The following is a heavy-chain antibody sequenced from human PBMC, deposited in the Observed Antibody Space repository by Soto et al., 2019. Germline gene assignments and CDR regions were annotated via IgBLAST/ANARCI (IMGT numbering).Heavy chain of an antibody. CDR3: ARRGTTTHFDL. J-gene: IGHJ2*01. V-gene: IGHV4-39*01. CDR2: IYYSGST. D-gene: IGHD4-4*01. CDR1: GCSISSSCYY. Sequence: QLQLQESGPGLVKPSGTLAVTCTVSGCSISSSCYYWGWIRQPPGQGLELIGSIYYSGSTYHNPSLKDRAPISVDTSKNQFSLKLSSVTAADPAVYYCARRGTTTHFDLWGRGPLGIVSS.